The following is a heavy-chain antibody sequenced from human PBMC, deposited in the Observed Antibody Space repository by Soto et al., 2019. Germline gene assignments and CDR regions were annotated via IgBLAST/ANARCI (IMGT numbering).Heavy chain of an antibody. V-gene: IGHV4-39*01. Sequence: QLQLQESGPGLVKPSETLSLTCTVSGGSISSSSYYWGWIRQPPGKGLEWIGSIYYSGSTYYNPSLKSRVTISVDTSKNQFSLKLSSVTAADTAVYYCASGFRDYGGNEPFDYWGQGTLVTVSS. J-gene: IGHJ4*02. D-gene: IGHD4-17*01. CDR1: GGSISSSSYY. CDR3: ASGFRDYGGNEPFDY. CDR2: IYYSGST.